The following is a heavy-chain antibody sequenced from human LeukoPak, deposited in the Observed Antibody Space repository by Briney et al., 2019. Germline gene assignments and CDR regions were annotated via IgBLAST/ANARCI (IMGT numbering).Heavy chain of an antibody. Sequence: GGSLRLSCEASGFIFIHFWMSWVRQAPGKGLEWVASIRQDGSERYYVDSVKGRFNISRDNAKNSLYLQVNSLRVEDTAIYYCARKNLCYESWSGYSRDYYYMDVWGKGTTVTVSS. J-gene: IGHJ6*03. CDR1: GFIFIHFW. CDR2: IRQDGSER. CDR3: ARKNLCYESWSGYSRDYYYMDV. V-gene: IGHV3-7*01. D-gene: IGHD3-3*01.